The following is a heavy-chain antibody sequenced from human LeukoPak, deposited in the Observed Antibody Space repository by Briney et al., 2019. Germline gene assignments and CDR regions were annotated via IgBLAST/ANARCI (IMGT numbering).Heavy chain of an antibody. CDR2: FDPEDGET. CDR3: ATAEPRSSATTAAFDI. D-gene: IGHD2-15*01. J-gene: IGHJ3*02. V-gene: IGHV1-24*01. CDR1: GYTLTELS. Sequence: ASVKVSCKVSGYTLTELSMHWVRQAPGKGLEWMGGFDPEDGETIYAQKFQGRVTMTEDTSTDTAYMELSSLRSEDTAVYYCATAEPRSSATTAAFDIWGQGTTVTVSS.